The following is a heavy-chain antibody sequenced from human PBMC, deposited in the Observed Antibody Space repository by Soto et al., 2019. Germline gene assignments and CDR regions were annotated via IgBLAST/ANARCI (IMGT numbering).Heavy chain of an antibody. V-gene: IGHV3-23*01. CDR3: TTQFFLSSRKPPEDV. CDR1: GFTFGNYA. CDR2: LSGSSLNT. Sequence: EEKLLESGGGLVQPGGSLRLSCEASGFTFGNYAMTWVRQGPGRGLEWVSALSGSSLNTYYADSVKGRFTISRDNSKNTMYLEMNSLRVDDTAVYYCTTQFFLSSRKPPEDVWGQGTPVAVSS. J-gene: IGHJ6*02.